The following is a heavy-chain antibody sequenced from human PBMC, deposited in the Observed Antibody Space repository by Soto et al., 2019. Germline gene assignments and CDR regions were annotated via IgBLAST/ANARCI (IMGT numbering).Heavy chain of an antibody. J-gene: IGHJ5*02. CDR2: IIPMFGTA. V-gene: IGHV1-69*01. Sequence: QVQLVQSGAEVKNPGSSVKVSCKASGGTFSRDAISWVRQAPGQGLEWMGGIIPMFGTAKYVQKFQGRLTITADESTNTAYMELRSLRSDDTAVYYCARGVVVVAASQLGWFDPWGQGTLVTVSS. CDR1: GGTFSRDA. D-gene: IGHD2-15*01. CDR3: ARGVVVVAASQLGWFDP.